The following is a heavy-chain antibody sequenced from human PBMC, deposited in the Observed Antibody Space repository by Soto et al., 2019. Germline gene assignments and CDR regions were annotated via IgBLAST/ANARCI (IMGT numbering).Heavy chain of an antibody. CDR3: ARGTTTVTTVY. CDR2: INAGNGNT. J-gene: IGHJ4*02. D-gene: IGHD4-17*01. Sequence: ASVKVSCKASGYTFTRYAVHWVRQAPGQRLEWMGWINAGNGNTKYSQKFQGRVTITRDTSASTAYMELSSLRSEDTAVYYCARGTTTVTTVYWGQGTLVTVSS. V-gene: IGHV1-3*01. CDR1: GYTFTRYA.